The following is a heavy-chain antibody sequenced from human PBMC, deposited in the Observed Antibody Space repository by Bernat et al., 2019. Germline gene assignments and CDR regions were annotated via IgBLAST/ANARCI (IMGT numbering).Heavy chain of an antibody. D-gene: IGHD3-16*02. CDR1: GGTFSSYA. Sequence: QVQLVQSGAGVKKPGSSVKVSCKASGGTFSSYAISWVRQAPGQGLEWMGGIIPIFGTANYAQKFQGRVTITADESTSTAYMERSSLRSEDTAVYYCARIYVWGSYRYRHWFDPWGQGTLVTVSS. V-gene: IGHV1-69*01. CDR3: ARIYVWGSYRYRHWFDP. J-gene: IGHJ5*02. CDR2: IIPIFGTA.